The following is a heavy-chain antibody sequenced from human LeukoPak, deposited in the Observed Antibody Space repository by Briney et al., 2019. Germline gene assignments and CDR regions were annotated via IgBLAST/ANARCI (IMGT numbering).Heavy chain of an antibody. CDR2: ISSSSSYI. D-gene: IGHD3/OR15-3a*01. V-gene: IGHV3-21*01. J-gene: IGHJ3*02. CDR1: GVTFSSYS. CDR3: ARVGHHDAFDI. Sequence: GGSLRLSCAASGVTFSSYSMSWVRQAPGKGLEWVSSISSSSSYIYYADSVKGRFTISRDNAKNSLYLQMNSLRAEDTAVYYCARVGHHDAFDIWGQGTMVTVSS.